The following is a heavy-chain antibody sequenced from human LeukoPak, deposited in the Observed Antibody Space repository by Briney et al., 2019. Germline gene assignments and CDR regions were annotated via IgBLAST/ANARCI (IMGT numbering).Heavy chain of an antibody. V-gene: IGHV3-30-3*01. Sequence: GGSLRLSCAASGFTFSSYAMHWVRQAPGKGLGWVAVISYDGSNKYYADSVKGRFTISRDNSKNTLYLQMNSLRAEDTAVYYCARVLGYCSSTSCYSKGNYFDYWGQGTLVTVSS. J-gene: IGHJ4*02. CDR1: GFTFSSYA. D-gene: IGHD2-2*01. CDR3: ARVLGYCSSTSCYSKGNYFDY. CDR2: ISYDGSNK.